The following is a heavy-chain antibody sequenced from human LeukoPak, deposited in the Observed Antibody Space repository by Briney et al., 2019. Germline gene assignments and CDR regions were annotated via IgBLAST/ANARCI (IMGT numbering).Heavy chain of an antibody. CDR3: AASARGLDY. CDR2: IHYSGST. Sequence: SETLSLTCTVSGGSISSYYWSWIRQPPGKGLEWIGYIHYSGSTNYNPSLKSRVTISVDTSKNQFSLKLSSVTAADTAVYYCAASARGLDYWGQGTLVTVSS. D-gene: IGHD3-16*01. CDR1: GGSISSYY. J-gene: IGHJ4*02. V-gene: IGHV4-59*01.